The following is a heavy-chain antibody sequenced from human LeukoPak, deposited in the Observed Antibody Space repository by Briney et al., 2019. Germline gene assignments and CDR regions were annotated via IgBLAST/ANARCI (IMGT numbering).Heavy chain of an antibody. CDR3: ARNAGSYYDWYFDL. Sequence: GASVKVSCKASGYTFTSYGISWVRQAPGQGLEWMGWISAYNGNTNYAQKLQGRVTMTTDTSTSTAYMELRSLRSDDTAVYYCARNAGSYYDWYFDLWGRGTLVTVSS. CDR1: GYTFTSYG. D-gene: IGHD1-26*01. J-gene: IGHJ2*01. V-gene: IGHV1-18*01. CDR2: ISAYNGNT.